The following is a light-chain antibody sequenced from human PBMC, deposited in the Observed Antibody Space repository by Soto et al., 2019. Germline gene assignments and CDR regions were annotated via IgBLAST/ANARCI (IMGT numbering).Light chain of an antibody. CDR3: SSYTSRRSWV. J-gene: IGLJ3*02. V-gene: IGLV2-14*01. CDR2: EVT. CDR1: TSDVDYNR. Sequence: QSVLTQPASVTGSPGQSITISCTGTTSDVDYNRVSWYQQYPGTAPKLMINEVTNRPSGVSDRFSGSKSGNTASLTISGLQPEDEGDYYCSSYTSRRSWVFGGGTKVTVL.